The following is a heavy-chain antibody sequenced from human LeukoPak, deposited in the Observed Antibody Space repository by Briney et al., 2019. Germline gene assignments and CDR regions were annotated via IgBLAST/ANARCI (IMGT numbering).Heavy chain of an antibody. J-gene: IGHJ4*02. V-gene: IGHV3-23*01. D-gene: IGHD3-10*01. CDR1: GFTFSSYA. CDR2: ISGSGGGT. Sequence: GGSPRLSCAASGFTFSSYAMSWVRQAPGKGLEWVSAISGSGGGTYYADSVKGRFTISRDNSKNTLYLQMNSLRAEDTAVYYCAKGKETYGFPFDYWGQGTLVTVSS. CDR3: AKGKETYGFPFDY.